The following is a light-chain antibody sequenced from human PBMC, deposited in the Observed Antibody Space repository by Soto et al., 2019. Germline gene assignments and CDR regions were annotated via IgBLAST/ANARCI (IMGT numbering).Light chain of an antibody. CDR1: SSDVGAYNY. J-gene: IGLJ1*01. Sequence: QSALTQPASVSGSPGQSITISCTGTSSDVGAYNYVSWYQQHPGKAPKLMIYEVSNRPSGVSNRFSGSKSGNTASLTISGLQAEDEADYYCSSYTRSSTQVFGTGTKVTVL. V-gene: IGLV2-14*01. CDR2: EVS. CDR3: SSYTRSSTQV.